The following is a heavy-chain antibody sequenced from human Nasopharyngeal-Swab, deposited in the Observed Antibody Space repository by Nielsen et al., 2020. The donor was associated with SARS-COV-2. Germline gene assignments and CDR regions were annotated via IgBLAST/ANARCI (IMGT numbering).Heavy chain of an antibody. V-gene: IGHV3-23*01. CDR3: AKSGYSSSSESDY. Sequence: GESLKISCAASGFTFSSYAMSWVRQAPGKGLEWVSVISGSGGSTYYADSVKGRFTISRDNSKNTLYLQMNSLRAEDTAVYYCAKSGYSSSSESDYWGQGTLVTVSS. CDR2: ISGSGGST. D-gene: IGHD6-6*01. CDR1: GFTFSSYA. J-gene: IGHJ4*02.